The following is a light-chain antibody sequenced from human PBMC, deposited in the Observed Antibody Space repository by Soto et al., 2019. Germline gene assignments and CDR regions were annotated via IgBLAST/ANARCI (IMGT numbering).Light chain of an antibody. J-gene: IGLJ1*01. CDR3: SSFTTNRFYI. V-gene: IGLV2-14*01. Sequence: QSVLTQPTSVSGSPGQSINIHCTGNSNDIGAFDYVSWYQQHPGKAPRLLIHGVRNRPPGISSRFSGSKSGLTASLTISGLRAEDEADYYCSSFTTNRFYIFGPGTKVTVL. CDR1: SNDIGAFDY. CDR2: GVR.